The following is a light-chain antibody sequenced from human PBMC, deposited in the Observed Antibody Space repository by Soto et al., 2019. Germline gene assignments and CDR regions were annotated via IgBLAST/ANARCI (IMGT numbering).Light chain of an antibody. CDR3: QQYNSWPPLT. J-gene: IGKJ4*01. CDR1: QSVSSN. Sequence: EIVMTQSPATLSLSPGERATLSCRASQSVSSNLAWYQQKPGQAPRLLIYGASTRATGVPARFSGSGSGTEFTLTITSLQSGDFAVYYCQQYNSWPPLTFGGGTKVDIK. V-gene: IGKV3-15*01. CDR2: GAS.